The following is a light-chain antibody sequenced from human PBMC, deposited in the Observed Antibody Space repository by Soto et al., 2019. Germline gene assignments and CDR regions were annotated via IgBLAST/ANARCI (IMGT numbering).Light chain of an antibody. J-gene: IGKJ4*01. V-gene: IGKV3-20*01. CDR3: QQYGSAPLT. CDR1: QSVAGSY. CDR2: AAS. Sequence: DTVLTQSPGTLSLSPGERATLSCRAGQSVAGSYLAWYQHQRGQAPRLLIYAASSRATGIPDRFSGTGSGTDFTLTITRLEPEDFALYYCQQYGSAPLTFGGGTKVDIK.